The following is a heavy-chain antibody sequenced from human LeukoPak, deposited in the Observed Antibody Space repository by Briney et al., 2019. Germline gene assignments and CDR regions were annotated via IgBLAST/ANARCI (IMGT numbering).Heavy chain of an antibody. D-gene: IGHD5-18*01. CDR2: INHSGST. CDR1: GGSFSGYY. J-gene: IGHJ4*02. Sequence: SETLSLTCAVYGGSFSGYYWSWIRQPPGKGLEWIGEINHSGSTNYNPSLKSRVTISVDTSKNQLSLKLSSVTAADTAVYYCARGRRGYSCGVFDYWGQGTLVTVSS. CDR3: ARGRRGYSCGVFDY. V-gene: IGHV4-34*01.